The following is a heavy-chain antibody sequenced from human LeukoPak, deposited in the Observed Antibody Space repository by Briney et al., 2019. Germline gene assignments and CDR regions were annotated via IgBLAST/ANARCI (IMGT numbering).Heavy chain of an antibody. CDR3: ARSESLAARPFDY. V-gene: IGHV4-59*01. CDR2: IYYSGST. D-gene: IGHD6-6*01. Sequence: SETLSLTCSVSGGSINNYYWTWIRQPPGKGLEWIGYIYYSGSTNYNPSLKSRVTISVDTSKNQFSLNLSSVTAADTAVYYCARSESLAARPFDYWGQGTLVTVSS. CDR1: GGSINNYY. J-gene: IGHJ4*02.